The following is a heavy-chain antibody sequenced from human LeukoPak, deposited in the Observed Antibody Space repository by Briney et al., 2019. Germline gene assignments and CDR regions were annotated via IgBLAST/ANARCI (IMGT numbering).Heavy chain of an antibody. CDR1: GYTFTGYY. CDR2: INPNRGGT. J-gene: IGHJ3*02. D-gene: IGHD5-24*01. Sequence: ASVKVSCKASGYTFTGYYMHWVRQAPGQGLEWMGRINPNRGGTNYAQKFQGRVTMTRDTSISTAYMELSRLRSDDTAVYYCAGAGLEMATRSFAYAFDIWGQGTMVTVSS. CDR3: AGAGLEMATRSFAYAFDI. V-gene: IGHV1-2*06.